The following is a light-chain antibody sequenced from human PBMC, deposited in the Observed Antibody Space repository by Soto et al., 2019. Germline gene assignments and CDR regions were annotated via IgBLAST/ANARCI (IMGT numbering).Light chain of an antibody. J-gene: IGKJ4*01. Sequence: DLPMSQSPSSLSASVGDRVTITCRASQSISTSLNWYQQKPGKAPKVLIFGASSLQSGVPSRFSGSGSGTDFTLTISSLQPEDFATYYCQQSYSAPLTFGGGTKVEIK. CDR3: QQSYSAPLT. V-gene: IGKV1-39*01. CDR1: QSISTS. CDR2: GAS.